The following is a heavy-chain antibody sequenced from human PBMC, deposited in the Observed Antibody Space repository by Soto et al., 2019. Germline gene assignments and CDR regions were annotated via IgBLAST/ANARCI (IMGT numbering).Heavy chain of an antibody. J-gene: IGHJ4*02. D-gene: IGHD2-8*02. CDR3: ARDKITGLFDY. V-gene: IGHV4-34*01. CDR1: GGSFSGYY. Sequence: SETLSLTCAVSGGSFSGYYWTWIRQPPGTGLEWIGEVNHSGSTNYNPSLKSRVTISVDTSKNQFSLKLTSVTAADTAVYYCARDKITGLFDYWGQGTLVTVSS. CDR2: VNHSGST.